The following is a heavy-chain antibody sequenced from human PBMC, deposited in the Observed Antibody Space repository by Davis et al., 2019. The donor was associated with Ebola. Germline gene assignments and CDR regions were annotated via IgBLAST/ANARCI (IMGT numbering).Heavy chain of an antibody. D-gene: IGHD5-18*01. V-gene: IGHV1-18*04. CDR2: INPHNGNT. CDR1: GYTFTSYG. Sequence: AASVKVSCKASGYTFTSYGITWVRQAPGQGLEWMGWINPHNGNTNYAQNVQGRVTMTTDTSTSTVYMELSSLRSEDTAVYYCARGRRIQLWLRGGDWFDPWGQGTLVTVSS. J-gene: IGHJ5*02. CDR3: ARGRRIQLWLRGGDWFDP.